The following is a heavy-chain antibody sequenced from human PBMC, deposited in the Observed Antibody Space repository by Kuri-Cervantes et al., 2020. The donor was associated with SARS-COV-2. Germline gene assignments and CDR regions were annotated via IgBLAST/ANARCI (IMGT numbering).Heavy chain of an antibody. Sequence: ASVKVSCKASGYTFSSNAIHWVRQAPGQRLEWMGWIDAGDTKYSQKFQGRSTMTRDTSASTAYMELSSLRSEDTAVYYCARGSWQDPLYWGQGNRVNGSS. J-gene: IGHJ4*02. CDR3: ARGSWQDPLY. V-gene: IGHV1-3*01. D-gene: IGHD2-15*01. CDR1: GYTFSSNA. CDR2: IDAGDT.